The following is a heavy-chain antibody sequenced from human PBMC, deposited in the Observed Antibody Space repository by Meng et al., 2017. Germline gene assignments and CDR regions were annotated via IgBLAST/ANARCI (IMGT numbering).Heavy chain of an antibody. Sequence: QVQLRQGGGGLVKPSETLSLTCAVSGGSVSSGSDYWSWIRQPPGKGMEWIGYIYYSGSTNYNPSLKSRVTISVDTSKNQFSLKLSSVTAADTAVYYCARDCSGGSCYSIGVWGQGTLVTVSS. CDR2: IYYSGST. V-gene: IGHV4-61*01. CDR1: GGSVSSGSDY. CDR3: ARDCSGGSCYSIGV. J-gene: IGHJ4*02. D-gene: IGHD2-15*01.